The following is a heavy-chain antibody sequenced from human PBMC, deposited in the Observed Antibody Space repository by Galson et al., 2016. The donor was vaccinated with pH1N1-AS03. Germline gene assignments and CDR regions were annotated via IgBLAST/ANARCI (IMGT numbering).Heavy chain of an antibody. J-gene: IGHJ4*02. V-gene: IGHV3-66*01. CDR3: ARESLYGGYYFDY. CDR1: GFTVSSNY. CDR2: IYISGTT. Sequence: SLRLSCAASGFTVSSNYMSWVRQAPGKGLEWVSDIYISGTTYYADSVKGRFIISRDNSKSTVSLQMNSLSAEDTAVYFCARESLYGGYYFDYWGQGALVTVSS. D-gene: IGHD2-8*01.